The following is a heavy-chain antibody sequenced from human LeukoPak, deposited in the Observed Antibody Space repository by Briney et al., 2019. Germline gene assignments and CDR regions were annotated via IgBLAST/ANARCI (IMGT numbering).Heavy chain of an antibody. V-gene: IGHV1-8*01. CDR2: MNPNSGNT. Sequence: ASVKVSCKASGYTFISYDINWVRQATGQGLEWMGWMNPNSGNTGYAQKFQGRVTMTRNTSISTAYMELSSLRSEDTAVYYCARGPLYGDYSHWYFDLWGRGTLVTVSS. CDR1: GYTFISYD. CDR3: ARGPLYGDYSHWYFDL. J-gene: IGHJ2*01. D-gene: IGHD4-17*01.